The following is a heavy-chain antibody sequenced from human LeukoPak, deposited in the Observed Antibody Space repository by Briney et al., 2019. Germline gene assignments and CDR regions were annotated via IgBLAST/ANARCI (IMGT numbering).Heavy chain of an antibody. CDR2: IYYSGST. D-gene: IGHD3-3*01. J-gene: IGHJ2*01. Sequence: SETLSLTCAVSGGSFSGYYWSWIRQPPGKGLEWIGYIYYSGSTNYNPSLKSRVTISVDTSKNQFSLKLSSVTAADTAVYYCARNTDYDFWSGPISWYFDLWGRGTLVTVSS. CDR1: GGSFSGYY. CDR3: ARNTDYDFWSGPISWYFDL. V-gene: IGHV4-59*01.